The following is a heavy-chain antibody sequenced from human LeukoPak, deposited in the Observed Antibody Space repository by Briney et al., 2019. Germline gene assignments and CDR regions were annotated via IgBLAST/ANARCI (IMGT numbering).Heavy chain of an antibody. D-gene: IGHD6-19*01. Sequence: GGSPRLSCAASGFTFSSYYMSWVRQAPGKGLEWVALINPDGSERYYVDSVKGRFTISRDNAKNSLYLQMDSLRDDDTAMYFCTRDLAAVPGPRMDVWGQGTTVTVSS. J-gene: IGHJ6*02. CDR1: GFTFSSYY. CDR2: INPDGSER. V-gene: IGHV3-7*03. CDR3: TRDLAAVPGPRMDV.